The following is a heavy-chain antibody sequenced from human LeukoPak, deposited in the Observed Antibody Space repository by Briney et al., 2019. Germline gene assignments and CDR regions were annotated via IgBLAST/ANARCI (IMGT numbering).Heavy chain of an antibody. Sequence: SETLSLTCTVSGGSISSYYWSWIRQPPGKGLEWIGYIYYSGSTNYNPPLKSRVTISVDTSKNQFSLKLSSVTAADTAVYYCARDSGYSSGWYIDYWGQGTLVTVSS. J-gene: IGHJ4*02. CDR2: IYYSGST. V-gene: IGHV4-59*01. D-gene: IGHD6-19*01. CDR1: GGSISSYY. CDR3: ARDSGYSSGWYIDY.